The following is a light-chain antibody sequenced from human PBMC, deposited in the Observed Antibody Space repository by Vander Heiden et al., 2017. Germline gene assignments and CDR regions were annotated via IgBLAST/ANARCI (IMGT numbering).Light chain of an antibody. J-gene: IGKJ2*01. V-gene: IGKV3-15*01. CDR1: QRVNGN. Sequence: EIVMPQSPATLSVSPGERATLSCRASQRVNGNLAWYQQKPGQAPRLLIYGASTRATGIPARFSGRGSGTEFTLTISSLQSEDFAVYYCQQYNTWPPYTFGQGTKLEIK. CDR3: QQYNTWPPYT. CDR2: GAS.